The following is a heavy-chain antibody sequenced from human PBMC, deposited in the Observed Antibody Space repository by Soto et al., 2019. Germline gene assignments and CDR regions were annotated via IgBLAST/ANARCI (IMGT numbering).Heavy chain of an antibody. CDR1: DEYIGNHY. J-gene: IGHJ5*02. Sequence: SEPKSLTNTVSDEYIGNHYWSWIRQPPGKGLEWIGYIYYSGSTNYNPSLKSRVTISVDTPKNQFSLKLTSVTAADTAVYYCARGVATIGPWGQGTLVTVSS. CDR2: IYYSGST. D-gene: IGHD5-12*01. V-gene: IGHV4-59*11. CDR3: ARGVATIGP.